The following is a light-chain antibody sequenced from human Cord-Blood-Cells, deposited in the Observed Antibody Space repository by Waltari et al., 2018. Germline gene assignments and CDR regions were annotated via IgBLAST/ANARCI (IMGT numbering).Light chain of an antibody. CDR2: SNN. Sequence: QSVLTQPPSASGTPGQRVPISCSGSSPNIGSNTVNWYQPLPGTAPKLLIYSNNQRPSGVPDRFSGSKSGTSASLAISGLQSEDEADYYCAAWDDSLNGWVFGGGTKLTVL. J-gene: IGLJ3*02. CDR1: SPNIGSNT. V-gene: IGLV1-44*01. CDR3: AAWDDSLNGWV.